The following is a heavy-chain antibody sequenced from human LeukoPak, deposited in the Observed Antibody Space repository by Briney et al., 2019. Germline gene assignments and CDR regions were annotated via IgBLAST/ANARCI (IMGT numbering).Heavy chain of an antibody. CDR3: ARTDSSGYDPVY. V-gene: IGHV4-39*01. CDR2: IYYSGST. J-gene: IGHJ4*02. CDR1: GGSISSSSYY. Sequence: VKPSETLSLTCTVSGGSISSSSYYWGWIRQPPGKGLEWIGSIYYSGSTYYNPSLKSRVTISVDTSKNQFSLKLSSVTAADTAVYYCARTDSSGYDPVYWGQGTLVTVSS. D-gene: IGHD3-22*01.